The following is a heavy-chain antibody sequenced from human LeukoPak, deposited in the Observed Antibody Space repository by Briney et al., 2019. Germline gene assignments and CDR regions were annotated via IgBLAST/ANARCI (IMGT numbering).Heavy chain of an antibody. V-gene: IGHV3-23*01. Sequence: GGSLRLSCAASGFTFSSYAMSWVRQAPGKGPEWASAISGRGGSTYYADSVKGRFTISRDNSKHTLYLKLNRLPAEDRAVYYSAKDVPYGSGSYYPNWFDPWGQGTLVTVSS. CDR1: GFTFSSYA. CDR2: ISGRGGST. D-gene: IGHD3-10*01. J-gene: IGHJ5*02. CDR3: AKDVPYGSGSYYPNWFDP.